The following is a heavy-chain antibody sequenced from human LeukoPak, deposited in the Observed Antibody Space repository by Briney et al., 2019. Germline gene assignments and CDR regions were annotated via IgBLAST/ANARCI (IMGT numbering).Heavy chain of an antibody. CDR1: GITFSSSA. CDR3: AARPPRVVGGPFDY. Sequence: GGSLRLSCAASGITFSSSAMGWVRQAPGKGLEWLSTISGSGDNTYYADSVKGRFTVSRDNSKNTLYLQMNSLRAEDTAVYYCAARPPRVVGGPFDYWGQGTLVTVSS. V-gene: IGHV3-23*01. CDR2: ISGSGDNT. D-gene: IGHD3-22*01. J-gene: IGHJ4*02.